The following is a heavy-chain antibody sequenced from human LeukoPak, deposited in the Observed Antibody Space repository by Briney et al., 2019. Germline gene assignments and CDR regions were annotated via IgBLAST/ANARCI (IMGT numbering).Heavy chain of an antibody. D-gene: IGHD2-21*02. CDR3: ARHLTYCGGDCFFDY. J-gene: IGHJ4*02. CDR2: IYYSGSA. V-gene: IGHV4-39*01. CDR1: GGSISSNSYY. Sequence: SETLSLTCTVSGGSISSNSYYWGWIRQPPGKGLEWIGRIYYSGSAYYNPSLKSRVTISVDTSKNQFSLKLSSVTAADTAVFYCARHLTYCGGDCFFDYWGQGTQVTVSS.